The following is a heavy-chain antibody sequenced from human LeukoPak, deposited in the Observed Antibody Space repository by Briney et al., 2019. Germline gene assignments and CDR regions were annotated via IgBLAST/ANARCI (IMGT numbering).Heavy chain of an antibody. J-gene: IGHJ5*02. D-gene: IGHD2-2*02. CDR1: GYTFTSYG. CDR3: AGDLIVVVPAAIGGNWFDP. Sequence: ASVKVSCKASGYTFTSYGISWVRQAPGQGLEWMGWISAYNGNTNYAQKLQGRVTMTTDTSTSTAYMELRSLRSDDTAVYYCAGDLIVVVPAAIGGNWFDPWGQGTLVTVSS. V-gene: IGHV1-18*01. CDR2: ISAYNGNT.